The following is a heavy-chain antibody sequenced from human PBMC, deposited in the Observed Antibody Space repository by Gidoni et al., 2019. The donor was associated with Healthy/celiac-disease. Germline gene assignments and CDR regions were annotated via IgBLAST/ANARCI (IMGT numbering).Heavy chain of an antibody. CDR3: ARDYCSSTSCPDHYFDY. CDR2: ISAYNGNT. D-gene: IGHD2-2*01. Sequence: QLQLVQSGAEVKKPGASVTVSCKASGYTFTSYGISWVRQAPGQGLEWMGWISAYNGNTNYAQKLQGRVTMTTDTSTSTAYMELRSLRSDDTAVYYCARDYCSSTSCPDHYFDYWGQGTLVTVSS. V-gene: IGHV1-18*01. CDR1: GYTFTSYG. J-gene: IGHJ4*02.